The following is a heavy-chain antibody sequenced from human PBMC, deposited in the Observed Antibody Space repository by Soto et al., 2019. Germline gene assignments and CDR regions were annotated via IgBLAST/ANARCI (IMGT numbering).Heavy chain of an antibody. Sequence: EVQLVESGGGLVQPGGSLRLSCAASGFTVSSNYMSWVRQAPGKGLEWVSVIYSGGSAYYADSVKGRFTISRDNSKTTLYLQMNSLRAEGTAVYYCARHGYSYGGGYFDYWGQGTLVNVSS. D-gene: IGHD5-18*01. CDR3: ARHGYSYGGGYFDY. V-gene: IGHV3-66*04. J-gene: IGHJ4*02. CDR1: GFTVSSNY. CDR2: IYSGGSA.